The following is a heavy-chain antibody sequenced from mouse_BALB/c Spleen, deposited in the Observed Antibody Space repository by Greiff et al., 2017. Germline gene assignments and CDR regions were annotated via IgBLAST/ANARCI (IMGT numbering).Heavy chain of an antibody. V-gene: IGHV5-17*02. CDR1: GFTFSSFG. CDR2: ISSGSSTI. CDR3: ARGETGLDY. Sequence: EVQLVESGGGLVQPGGSRKLSCAASGFTFSSFGMHWVRQAPEKGLEWVAYISSGSSTIYYADTVKGRFTISRDNPKNTLFLQMTSLRSEDTAMYYCARGETGLDYWGQGTTLTVSS. D-gene: IGHD4-1*01. J-gene: IGHJ2*01.